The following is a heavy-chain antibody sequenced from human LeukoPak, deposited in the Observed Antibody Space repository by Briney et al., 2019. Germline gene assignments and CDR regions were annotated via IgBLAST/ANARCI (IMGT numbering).Heavy chain of an antibody. J-gene: IGHJ3*02. D-gene: IGHD3-3*01. V-gene: IGHV3-7*01. Sequence: GGSLRLSCAASGFTFNSYWMSWVRQAPGKGLDWVANIKQDGSEKYYVDSVKGRFTISRDNAKNSLYLQMNSLRAEDTAVYYCARPKTIFGVVMGAFDIWGQGTMVTVSS. CDR2: IKQDGSEK. CDR1: GFTFNSYW. CDR3: ARPKTIFGVVMGAFDI.